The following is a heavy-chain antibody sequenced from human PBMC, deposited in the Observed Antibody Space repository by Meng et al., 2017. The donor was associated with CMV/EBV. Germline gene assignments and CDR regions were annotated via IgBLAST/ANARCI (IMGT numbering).Heavy chain of an antibody. CDR1: GFTFSSYS. V-gene: IGHV3-21*01. CDR2: ISSSSSYI. CDR3: ARAISYSNLRDWYFDL. J-gene: IGHJ2*01. Sequence: LSLTCAASGFTFSSYSMNWVRQAPGKGLEWVSSISSSSSYIYYADSVKGRFTISRDNAKNSPYLQMNSLRAEDTAVYYCARAISYSNLRDWYFDLWGRGTLVTVSS. D-gene: IGHD4-11*01.